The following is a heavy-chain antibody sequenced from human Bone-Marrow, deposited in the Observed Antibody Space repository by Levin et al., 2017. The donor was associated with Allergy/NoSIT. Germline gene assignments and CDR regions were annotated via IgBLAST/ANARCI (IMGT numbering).Heavy chain of an antibody. V-gene: IGHV3-33*01. CDR1: GFTFSSYG. D-gene: IGHD6-13*01. CDR3: AREYSSSAPSGYYYGMDV. J-gene: IGHJ6*02. Sequence: PGGSLRLSCAASGFTFSSYGMHWVRQAPGKGLEWVAVIWYDGSNKYYADSVKGRFTISRDNSKNTLYLQMNSLRAEDTAVYYCAREYSSSAPSGYYYGMDVWGQGTTVTVSS. CDR2: IWYDGSNK.